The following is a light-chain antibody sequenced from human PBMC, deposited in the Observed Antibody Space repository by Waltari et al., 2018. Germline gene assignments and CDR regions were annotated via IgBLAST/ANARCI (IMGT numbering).Light chain of an antibody. CDR3: QQYNVWPPIT. CDR1: QNIYTN. V-gene: IGKV3-15*01. CDR2: RAS. J-gene: IGKJ5*01. Sequence: EVVMTQSPATLSVSPGERATLSCRASQNIYTNLAWYQQSPGQPTRLLIYRASARASGVPARFSGSGSGTEFTLTISSLQSEDSAVYYCQQYNVWPPITFGQGTRLEFK.